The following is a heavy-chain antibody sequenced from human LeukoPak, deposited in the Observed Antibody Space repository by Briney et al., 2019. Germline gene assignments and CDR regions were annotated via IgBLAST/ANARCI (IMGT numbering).Heavy chain of an antibody. D-gene: IGHD2-2*01. V-gene: IGHV1-18*01. J-gene: IGHJ4*02. CDR1: GYTFTSYG. Sequence: ASVKVSCKASGYTFTSYGISWVRHAPGQGLEWMGWISAYNGNTNYAQKLQGRVTMTTDTSTSTAYMELRSLRSDDTAVYYCAREGRYCSSTSYLTLDYWGQGTLVTVSS. CDR3: AREGRYCSSTSYLTLDY. CDR2: ISAYNGNT.